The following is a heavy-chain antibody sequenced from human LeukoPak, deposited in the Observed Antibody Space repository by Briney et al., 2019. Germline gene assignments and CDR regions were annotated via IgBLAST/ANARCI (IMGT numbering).Heavy chain of an antibody. CDR1: GFTFSSYA. CDR3: AKDMEDNRGEDIEGAFDI. Sequence: PGGSLRLSCAASGFTFSSYAMHWVRQAPGKGLEWVAVISYDGSNKYYADSVKGRFTISRDNAKNSLYLQMNSLRAEDTALYYCAKDMEDNRGEDIEGAFDIWGQGTMVTVSS. V-gene: IGHV3-30-3*01. J-gene: IGHJ3*02. D-gene: IGHD3-10*01. CDR2: ISYDGSNK.